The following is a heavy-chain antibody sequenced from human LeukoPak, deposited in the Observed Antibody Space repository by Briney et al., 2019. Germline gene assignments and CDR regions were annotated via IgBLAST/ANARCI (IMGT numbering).Heavy chain of an antibody. Sequence: PSETLSLTCIVSGGSISSYYWSWIRQPPGKGLEWVGYLYYSGSTNYYPSLKSRVTISVDTSKNHFSLKLSSVTAADTAMYYCARRMEWGSYRPSLWFDPWGQGTLVTVSS. V-gene: IGHV4-59*08. J-gene: IGHJ5*02. CDR3: ARRMEWGSYRPSLWFDP. CDR2: LYYSGST. CDR1: GGSISSYY. D-gene: IGHD3-16*02.